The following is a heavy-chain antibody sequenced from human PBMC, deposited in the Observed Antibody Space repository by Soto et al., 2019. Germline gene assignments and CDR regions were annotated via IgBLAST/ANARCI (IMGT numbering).Heavy chain of an antibody. V-gene: IGHV5-51*01. D-gene: IGHD6-19*01. CDR1: GYSFTNYW. CDR3: ARDSKEGYRSAQRYLDL. CDR2: IFPGDSDT. J-gene: IGHJ2*01. Sequence: PGESLKISCKGSGYSFTNYWIGWVRQKPGKGLEWMGTIFPGDSDTRYSPSFQGQVTISADRSTKISLYLQMNSLRGEDSAVYYCARDSKEGYRSAQRYLDLWGRGTLVTVSS.